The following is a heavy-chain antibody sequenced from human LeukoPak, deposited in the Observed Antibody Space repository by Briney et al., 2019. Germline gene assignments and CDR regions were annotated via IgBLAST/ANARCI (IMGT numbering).Heavy chain of an antibody. V-gene: IGHV1-69*13. D-gene: IGHD6-19*01. CDR1: GGTFSSYA. J-gene: IGHJ5*02. CDR3: ARGSQRWLAYNWFDP. Sequence: ASVKVSCKASGGTFSSYAISWVRQAPGQGLEWMGGIIPIFGTANYAQKFQGRVTITADESTSTAYMELSSLRSEDTAVYYCARGSQRWLAYNWFDPWGQGTLVTVSS. CDR2: IIPIFGTA.